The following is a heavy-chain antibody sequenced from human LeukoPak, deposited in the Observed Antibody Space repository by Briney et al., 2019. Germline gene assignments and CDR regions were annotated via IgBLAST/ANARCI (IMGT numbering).Heavy chain of an antibody. J-gene: IGHJ4*02. D-gene: IGHD4-17*01. Sequence: SETLSLTCTVSGGSISSYYWSWIRQPPGKGLEWIGEINHSGSTNYNPSLKSRVTISVDTSKNQFSLKLSSVTAADTAVYYCASFGDVFDYWGQRTLVTVSS. V-gene: IGHV4-34*01. CDR1: GGSISSYY. CDR3: ASFGDVFDY. CDR2: INHSGST.